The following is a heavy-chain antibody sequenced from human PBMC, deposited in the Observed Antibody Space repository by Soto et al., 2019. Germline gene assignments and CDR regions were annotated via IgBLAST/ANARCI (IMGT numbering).Heavy chain of an antibody. D-gene: IGHD6-13*01. Sequence: ASVKVYCKVSGYTLTELSMHWVRQAPGKGLEWMGGFDPEDGETIYAQKFQGRVTMTADTSTDTAYMELSSLRSEDTAVYYCAIDRSLASRWYSWGQASLVTVSS. CDR2: FDPEDGET. CDR3: AIDRSLASRWYS. V-gene: IGHV1-24*01. J-gene: IGHJ4*02. CDR1: GYTLTELS.